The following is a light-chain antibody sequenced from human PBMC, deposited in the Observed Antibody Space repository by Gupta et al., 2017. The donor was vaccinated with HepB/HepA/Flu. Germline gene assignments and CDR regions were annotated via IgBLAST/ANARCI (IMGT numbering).Light chain of an antibody. CDR3: QQSYSFPLT. CDR2: GAS. Sequence: DIQMTQSPSSLSASVGDRVTITCRASQSITNYLNWYQQNPGKAPKLLIYGASRLQSGVPSRFSGSGSGTDFTLTISSLQPEDFATYYCQQSYSFPLTFGGGTRVEI. J-gene: IGKJ4*01. CDR1: QSITNY. V-gene: IGKV1-39*01.